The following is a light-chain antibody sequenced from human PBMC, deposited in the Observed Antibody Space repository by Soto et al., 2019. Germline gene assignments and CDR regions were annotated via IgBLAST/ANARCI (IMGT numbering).Light chain of an antibody. CDR3: QQYNNWPLT. CDR1: ENVRNNY. CDR2: GAS. V-gene: IGKV3-20*01. Sequence: EIVLTQSPGTLSLSQGERATLSCRASENVRNNYLAWYQQKPGQAPRLLISGASKRATGIPDRFSGSGSGTDFTLTINRLEPEDFAVYYCQQYNNWPLTFGGGTKVDIK. J-gene: IGKJ4*01.